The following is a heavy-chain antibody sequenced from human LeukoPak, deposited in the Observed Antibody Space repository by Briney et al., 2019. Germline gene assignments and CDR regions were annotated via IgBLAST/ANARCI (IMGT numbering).Heavy chain of an antibody. D-gene: IGHD6-13*01. CDR2: ISWNSASV. V-gene: IGHV3-9*01. CDR3: AKDYGYSSSWYDY. J-gene: IGHJ4*02. CDR1: GFTFDDYG. Sequence: GRSLRLSCEASGFTFDDYGMHLVRQAPGKGLEWVSTISWNSASVGYVDSVKGRFTISRDNAKKTLYLQMNSLRPEDTALYYCAKDYGYSSSWYDYWGQGTLVTVSS.